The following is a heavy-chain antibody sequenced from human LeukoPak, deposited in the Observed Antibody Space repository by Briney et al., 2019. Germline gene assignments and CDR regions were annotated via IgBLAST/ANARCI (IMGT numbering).Heavy chain of an antibody. CDR3: ARDGGGEYYFDY. CDR2: IYYSGST. V-gene: IGHV4-59*01. Sequence: SETLSLTCTVSGGSISSYYWSWIRQPPGKGLEWIGYIYYSGSTNYNPSLKSRVTISVDTSKNQFSLKLSSVTAADTAVYYCARDGGGEYYFDYWGQGTLVTLSS. CDR1: GGSISSYY. D-gene: IGHD3-16*01. J-gene: IGHJ4*02.